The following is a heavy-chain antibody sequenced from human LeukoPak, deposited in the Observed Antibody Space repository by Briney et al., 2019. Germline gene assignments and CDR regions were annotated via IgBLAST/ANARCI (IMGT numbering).Heavy chain of an antibody. CDR1: GGTFSSYA. D-gene: IGHD3-22*01. Sequence: SVKVSCKASGGTFSSYAISWVRQAPGQGLEWMGRIIPIFGIANYAQKFQGRVTITADKSTGTAYMELSSLRSEDTAVYYCARDTDSSGFDYWGQGTLVTVSS. V-gene: IGHV1-69*04. CDR2: IIPIFGIA. J-gene: IGHJ4*02. CDR3: ARDTDSSGFDY.